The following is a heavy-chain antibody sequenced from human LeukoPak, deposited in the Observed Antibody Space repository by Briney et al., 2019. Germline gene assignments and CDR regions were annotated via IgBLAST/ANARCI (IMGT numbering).Heavy chain of an antibody. D-gene: IGHD2-15*01. CDR3: ARGLGYCSGGSCYSLGDDAFDI. J-gene: IGHJ3*02. CDR2: ISSSSSTI. V-gene: IGHV3-48*01. CDR1: GFTFSSYS. Sequence: PGGSLRLSCAASGFTFSSYSMNWVRQAPGKGLEWVSYISSSSSTIYYADSVKGRFTISRDNAKNSLYLQMNSLRAEDTAVYYCARGLGYCSGGSCYSLGDDAFDIWGQGTMVTVSS.